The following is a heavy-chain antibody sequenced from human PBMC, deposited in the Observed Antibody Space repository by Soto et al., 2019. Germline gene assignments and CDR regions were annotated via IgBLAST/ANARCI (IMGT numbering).Heavy chain of an antibody. Sequence: SVKVSCKASGGTFSSYTIGWVRQAPGQGLEWMGRIIPILGIANYAQKFQGRVTITADKSTSTAYMELSSLRSEDTAVYYCACYVLRYFDWFPHDAFDIWGQGTMVTVSS. J-gene: IGHJ3*02. CDR3: ACYVLRYFDWFPHDAFDI. V-gene: IGHV1-69*02. CDR2: IIPILGIA. CDR1: GGTFSSYT. D-gene: IGHD3-9*01.